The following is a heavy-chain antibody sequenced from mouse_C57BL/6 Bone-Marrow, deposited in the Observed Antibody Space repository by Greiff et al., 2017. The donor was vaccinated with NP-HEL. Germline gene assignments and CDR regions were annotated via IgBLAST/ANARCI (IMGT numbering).Heavy chain of an antibody. D-gene: IGHD1-1*01. CDR2: IYPGDGDT. V-gene: IGHV1-80*01. CDR1: GYAFSSSW. Sequence: QVQLQQSGAELVKPGASVKISCKASGYAFSSSWMNWVKQRPGKGLEWIGQIYPGDGDTNYNGKFKGKATLTADKSSSTAYMQLSSLTSEDSAVYFGARDGSRRVDYWGQGTSVTVSS. CDR3: ARDGSRRVDY. J-gene: IGHJ4*01.